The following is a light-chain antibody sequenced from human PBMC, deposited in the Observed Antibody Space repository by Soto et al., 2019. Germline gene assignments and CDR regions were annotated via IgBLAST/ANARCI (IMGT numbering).Light chain of an antibody. CDR1: QSVSSNY. J-gene: IGKJ1*01. CDR2: GAF. CDR3: QQYGSSPRT. V-gene: IGKV3-20*01. Sequence: ETVMTQSPATLSVSPGEGATFSCRASQSVSSNYLAWYQQKPGQAPRLLIYGAFKRATGIPDRFSGSGSGTDFTLTISRMEPEDFAVYCCQQYGSSPRTFGQGTKVDIK.